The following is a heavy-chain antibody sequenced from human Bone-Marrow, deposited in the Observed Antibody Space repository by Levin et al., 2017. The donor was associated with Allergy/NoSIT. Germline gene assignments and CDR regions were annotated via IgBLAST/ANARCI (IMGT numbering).Heavy chain of an antibody. CDR2: IDWDDDK. J-gene: IGHJ4*02. V-gene: IGHV2-70*01. D-gene: IGHD6-13*01. CDR3: ARSIAAAGIGCDYFDY. CDR1: GFSLSTSGMC. Sequence: SGPTLVKPTQTLTLTCTFSGFSLSTSGMCVSWIRQPPGKALEWLALIDWDDDKYYSTSLKTRLTISKDTSKNQVVLTMTNMDPVDTATYYCARSIAAAGIGCDYFDYWGQGTLVTVSS.